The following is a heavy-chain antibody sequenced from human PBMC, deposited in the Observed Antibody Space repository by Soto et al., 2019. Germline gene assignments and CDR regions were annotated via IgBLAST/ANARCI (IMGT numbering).Heavy chain of an antibody. J-gene: IGHJ4*02. CDR1: GFTFSSYG. V-gene: IGHV3-33*01. Sequence: GGSLRLSCAASGFTFSSYGMHWVRQAPGKGLEWVAVIWYDGSNKYYADSVKGRFTISRDNSKNTLYLQMNSLRAEDTAVYYCARDGKFIVSSGRRNYFDYWGQGTLVTVSS. D-gene: IGHD6-19*01. CDR2: IWYDGSNK. CDR3: ARDGKFIVSSGRRNYFDY.